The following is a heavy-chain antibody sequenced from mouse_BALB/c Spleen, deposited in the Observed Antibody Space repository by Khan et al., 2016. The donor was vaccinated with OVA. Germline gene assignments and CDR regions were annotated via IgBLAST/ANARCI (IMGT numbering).Heavy chain of an antibody. Sequence: QVRLQQSGAELVKAGASVKMSCKASGYTFTSYWMHWVKQRLGQGLEWFAETNPTNGRTYYNEKFKSKATLTVDKSSSTAYMLLSGPTFEDSAVYYCARIKKIVATYFAYWCQGTTLTVSS. CDR1: GYTFTSYW. V-gene: IGHV1S81*02. D-gene: IGHD1-1*01. J-gene: IGHJ2*01. CDR2: TNPTNGRT. CDR3: ARIKKIVATYFAY.